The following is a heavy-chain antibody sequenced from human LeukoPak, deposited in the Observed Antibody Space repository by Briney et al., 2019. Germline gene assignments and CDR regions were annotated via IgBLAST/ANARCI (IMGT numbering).Heavy chain of an antibody. CDR2: INHSGST. CDR1: GGSFSGYY. J-gene: IGHJ4*02. Sequence: SETLSLTCAVYGGSFSGYYWSWIRQPPGKGLEWIGEINHSGSTNYNPSLKSRVTISVDTSKNQFSLKLSSVTAADTAVYYCARRWWYLYYFDYWGQGTLVTVSS. V-gene: IGHV4-34*01. D-gene: IGHD2-15*01. CDR3: ARRWWYLYYFDY.